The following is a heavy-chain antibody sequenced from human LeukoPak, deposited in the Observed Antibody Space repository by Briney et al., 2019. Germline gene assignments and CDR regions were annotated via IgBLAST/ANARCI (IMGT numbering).Heavy chain of an antibody. CDR3: ARQYYHDSSASSLAYTYYYDYYMDV. Sequence: SETLSLTCTVSGGTISSNIYYWGWIRQPPGKGLEWFVSFFYSGKNYYNPVLKRCVTLCVDTCNNQFSLRHSFVTAADTAVYYCARQYYHDSSASSLAYTYYYDYYMDVWGKGTTVTVSS. V-gene: IGHV4-39*01. CDR1: GGTISSNIYY. D-gene: IGHD3-22*01. CDR2: FFYSGKN. J-gene: IGHJ6*03.